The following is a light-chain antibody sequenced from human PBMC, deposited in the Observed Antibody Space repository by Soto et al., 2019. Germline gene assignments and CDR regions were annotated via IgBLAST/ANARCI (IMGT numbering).Light chain of an antibody. CDR3: QQFDNLPIT. Sequence: DIRMTQSPSSLSASVVDRVTITFQASQDISNYLNWYQHKPGKAPKLLIYDASNLETGVPSRFSGSGSGTDFTFTISSLQPEDFATYYCQQFDNLPITCGQGTRLEIK. CDR1: QDISNY. CDR2: DAS. V-gene: IGKV1-33*01. J-gene: IGKJ5*01.